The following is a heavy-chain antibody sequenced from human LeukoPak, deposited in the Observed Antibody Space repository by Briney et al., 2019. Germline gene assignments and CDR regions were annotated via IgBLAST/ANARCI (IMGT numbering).Heavy chain of an antibody. J-gene: IGHJ4*02. CDR3: SRQVVGNDY. Sequence: SETLSLTCAVYGESSFSNYYWSWIRQTPGGALEWIGEINHTGYTNYNPSLKSRVTLSIDTSKNQFSLRLNSVTAADTAVYYCSRQVVGNDYWGQGTLVTVSS. V-gene: IGHV4-34*01. CDR1: GESSFSNYY. D-gene: IGHD3-22*01. CDR2: INHTGYT.